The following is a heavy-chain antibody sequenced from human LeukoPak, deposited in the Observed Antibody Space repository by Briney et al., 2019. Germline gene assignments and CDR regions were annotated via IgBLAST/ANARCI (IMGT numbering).Heavy chain of an antibody. J-gene: IGHJ4*02. Sequence: PSETLSLTCTVSGGSISTYYWSWIRQPPGKGLEWIGYIYYSGSTNYNPSLRSRVTISVDTSKNQFSLKLSSVTAADTAVYYCARGGISSYGQQLFDYWGQGTLVTVSS. CDR1: GGSISTYY. D-gene: IGHD3-16*01. CDR2: IYYSGST. CDR3: ARGGISSYGQQLFDY. V-gene: IGHV4-59*01.